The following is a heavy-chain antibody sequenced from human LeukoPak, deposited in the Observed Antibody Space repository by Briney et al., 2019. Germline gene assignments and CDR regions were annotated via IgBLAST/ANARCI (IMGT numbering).Heavy chain of an antibody. CDR2: INGDGSTT. V-gene: IGHV3-74*01. J-gene: IGHJ1*01. CDR3: ATGNYYDSRGYYTFGR. Sequence: PGGSLRLSCAASGFTFSRYWMHWVRQAPGKGLVWVSRINGDGSTTSYADSVKGGFTISRDNAKNTLYLQMNSLRAEDTAVYYCATGNYYDSRGYYTFGRWGQGTLVTVPS. D-gene: IGHD3-22*01. CDR1: GFTFSRYW.